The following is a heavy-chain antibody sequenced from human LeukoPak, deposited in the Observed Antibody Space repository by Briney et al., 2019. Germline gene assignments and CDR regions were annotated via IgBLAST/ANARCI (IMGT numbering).Heavy chain of an antibody. J-gene: IGHJ4*02. Sequence: SETLSLTCTVSGGSISSGGYYWSWIRQHPGKGLEWIGDIYYSGSTYYNPSLKSRVTISVDTSKNQFSLKLSSVTAADTAVYYCARTGSSSHYFDYWGQGTLVTVSS. CDR3: ARTGSSSHYFDY. CDR1: GGSISSGGYY. D-gene: IGHD6-6*01. V-gene: IGHV4-31*03. CDR2: IYYSGST.